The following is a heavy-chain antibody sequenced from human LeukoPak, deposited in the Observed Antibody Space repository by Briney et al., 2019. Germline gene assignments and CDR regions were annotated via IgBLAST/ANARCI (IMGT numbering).Heavy chain of an antibody. CDR1: GDSISSSSYY. V-gene: IGHV4-39*01. CDR3: ARHTPGLQSGH. D-gene: IGHD4-11*01. J-gene: IGHJ4*02. CDR2: IYYSGTT. Sequence: PSETLSLTCTVSGDSISSSSYYWGWIRQPPGKGLEWIGSIYYSGTTYYNPSLKSRVTISVDTSKNQLSLKVTSVTAADTAVYYCARHTPGLQSGHWGQGTLVTVSS.